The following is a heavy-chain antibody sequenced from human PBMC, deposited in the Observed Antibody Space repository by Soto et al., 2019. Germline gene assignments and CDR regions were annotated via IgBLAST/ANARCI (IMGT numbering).Heavy chain of an antibody. J-gene: IGHJ4*02. CDR2: IYADGTT. Sequence: EVQLVETGGGLIQPGGSLSLSCAASGFAVSNSYMSWVRQAPGKGLEWVSVIYADGTTHSADSVRGRFTISRDSSRNTVYLQMNNLRAEDTAVYYCARDWNGDSVIAHWGQGTLVTVSS. V-gene: IGHV3-53*02. CDR1: GFAVSNSY. CDR3: ARDWNGDSVIAH. D-gene: IGHD4-17*01.